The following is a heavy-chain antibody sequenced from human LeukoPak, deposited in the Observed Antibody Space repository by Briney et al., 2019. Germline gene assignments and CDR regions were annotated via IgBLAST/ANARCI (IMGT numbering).Heavy chain of an antibody. CDR1: GFTFDDYA. CDR2: ISGDGGST. V-gene: IGHV3-43*02. Sequence: GGSLRLSCAASGFTFDDYAMHWVRQAPGKGLEWVSLISGDGGSTYYAHSVKGRFTISRDNSKNSLYLQMNSLRTEDTALYYCAKDSFRTYYYDSSGLGLWGQGTLVTVSS. CDR3: AKDSFRTYYYDSSGLGL. D-gene: IGHD3-22*01. J-gene: IGHJ5*02.